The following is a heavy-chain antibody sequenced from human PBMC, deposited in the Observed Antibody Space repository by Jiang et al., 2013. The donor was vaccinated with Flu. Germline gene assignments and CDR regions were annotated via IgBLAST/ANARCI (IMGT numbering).Heavy chain of an antibody. CDR1: GSISSYY. Sequence: GSISSYYWSWIRQPPGKGLEWIGYIYYSGSTNYNPSLKSRVTISVDTSKNQFSLKLSSVTAADTAVYYCARDLGYTSGYDLDDAFDIWGQGTMVTVSS. CDR3: ARDLGYTSGYDLDDAFDI. V-gene: IGHV4-59*01. D-gene: IGHD5-12*01. CDR2: IYYSGST. J-gene: IGHJ3*02.